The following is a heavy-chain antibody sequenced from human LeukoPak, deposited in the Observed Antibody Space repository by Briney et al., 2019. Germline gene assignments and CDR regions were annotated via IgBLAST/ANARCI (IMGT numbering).Heavy chain of an antibody. D-gene: IGHD3-16*02. V-gene: IGHV4-61*02. CDR1: GDSISSGHYF. CDR2: IYTTGST. Sequence: SQTLPLTCTVSGDSISSGHYFWSWIRQPAGKGLEWIGRIYTTGSTNYNPSLKSRVTISVDTSKNQFSLKLSSVTAADTAVYYCARSVGVWGSYRYTVDYWGQGTLVTVSS. CDR3: ARSVGVWGSYRYTVDY. J-gene: IGHJ4*02.